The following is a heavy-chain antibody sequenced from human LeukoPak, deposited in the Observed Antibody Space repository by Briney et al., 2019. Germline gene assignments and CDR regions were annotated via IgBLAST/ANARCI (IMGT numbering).Heavy chain of an antibody. Sequence: QPGGSLRLSCAASGFTFSSYWMHWVRQAPRKGLVWVTRISADGSYTLYADSVKGRFTISRDNAKNTLYLQMNSLRAEDTAVYYCATANSGPDIWGQGTTVTVSS. J-gene: IGHJ3*02. V-gene: IGHV3-74*01. CDR2: ISADGSYT. D-gene: IGHD1-1*01. CDR3: ATANSGPDI. CDR1: GFTFSSYW.